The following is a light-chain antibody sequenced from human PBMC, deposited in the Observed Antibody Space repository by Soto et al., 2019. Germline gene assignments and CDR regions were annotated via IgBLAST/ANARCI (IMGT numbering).Light chain of an antibody. CDR2: EVT. V-gene: IGLV2-14*01. J-gene: IGLJ1*01. Sequence: QSALTQPASVSGSPGQSIAISCTGSSSDVGGYNYVSWYQPHPYKAPQLLLYEVTNRPSGVSNRFSGSKSGNTASLTISGFQAEDDADYYCISYTSSSTRVFGTGTKLTVL. CDR1: SSDVGGYNY. CDR3: ISYTSSSTRV.